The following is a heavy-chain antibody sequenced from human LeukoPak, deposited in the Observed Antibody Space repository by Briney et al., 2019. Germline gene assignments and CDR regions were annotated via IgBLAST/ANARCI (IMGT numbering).Heavy chain of an antibody. Sequence: GASVKVSCKASGYTFTSYAMNWVRQAPRQGLEWMGWINTNTGNPTYAQGFTGRFVVSLDTSVSTAYLQISSLKAEDTAVYYCARAQYSSGCYSFDYWGQGTLVTVSS. J-gene: IGHJ4*02. CDR1: GYTFTSYA. CDR3: ARAQYSSGCYSFDY. D-gene: IGHD6-19*01. CDR2: INTNTGNP. V-gene: IGHV7-4-1*02.